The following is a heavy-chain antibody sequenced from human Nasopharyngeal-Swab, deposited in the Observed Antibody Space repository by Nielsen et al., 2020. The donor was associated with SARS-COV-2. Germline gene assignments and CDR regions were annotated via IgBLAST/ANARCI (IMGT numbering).Heavy chain of an antibody. D-gene: IGHD1-26*01. J-gene: IGHJ6*03. CDR3: ARVGGDYYYYYYMEV. V-gene: IGHV4-59*01. CDR2: IYYRGST. Sequence: WIGQPPGKGLEWIGYIYYRGSTNYNPSLKSRVTISVDTSKNQFSLKLSSVTAADTAVYYCARVGGDYYYYYYMEVWGKGTTVTVSS.